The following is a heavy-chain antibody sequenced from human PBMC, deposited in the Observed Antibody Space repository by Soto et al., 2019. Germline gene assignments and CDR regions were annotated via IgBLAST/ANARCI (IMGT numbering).Heavy chain of an antibody. CDR2: FYNSGST. D-gene: IGHD3-22*01. CDR3: ARMYNSGFYRPEGDYYFYGMDV. Sequence: SETLSLTCRVPDDSTSDYHWTWIRQTAGKRLEWIGRFYNSGSTKSTPSLKSRVTMSADTSKNQLSLSLKAVTVADTAIYYCARMYNSGFYRPEGDYYFYGMDVWGQGTTVTVSS. V-gene: IGHV4-4*07. CDR1: DDSTSDYH. J-gene: IGHJ6*02.